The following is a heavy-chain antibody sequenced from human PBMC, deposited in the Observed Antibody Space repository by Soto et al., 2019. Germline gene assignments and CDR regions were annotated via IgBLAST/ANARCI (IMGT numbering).Heavy chain of an antibody. V-gene: IGHV3-13*04. CDR2: IGIAGDT. CDR3: ARVLRGYSGFEDYFDY. CDR1: GFTFSSYD. D-gene: IGHD5-12*01. Sequence: GGSLRLSCAASGFTFSSYDMHWVRQATGEGLEWVAVIGIAGDTYYPASVQGRFTISRENAKNSLYLQMNSLRAGDTAVYYCARVLRGYSGFEDYFDYWGQGALVTVSS. J-gene: IGHJ4*02.